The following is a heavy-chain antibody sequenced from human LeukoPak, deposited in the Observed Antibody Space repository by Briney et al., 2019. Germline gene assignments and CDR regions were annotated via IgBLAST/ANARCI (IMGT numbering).Heavy chain of an antibody. D-gene: IGHD6-13*01. V-gene: IGHV3-53*01. CDR1: GFTVSSNS. J-gene: IGHJ6*03. CDR3: ARLNGGGSSWYGYYYYYYMDV. Sequence: GGSLRLSCTVSGFTVSSNSMSWVRQAPGKGLEWVSFIYSDNTHYSDSVKGRFTISRDNSKNTLYLQMNSLRAEDTAVYYCARLNGGGSSWYGYYYYYYMDVWGKGTTVTVSS. CDR2: IYSDNT.